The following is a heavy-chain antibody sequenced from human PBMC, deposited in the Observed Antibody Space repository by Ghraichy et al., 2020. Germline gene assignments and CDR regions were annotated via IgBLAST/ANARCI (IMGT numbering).Heavy chain of an antibody. J-gene: IGHJ5*02. CDR3: ARETLRFKFDP. V-gene: IGHV4-39*02. CDR2: IYYSGST. D-gene: IGHD3-3*01. Sequence: SETLSLTCTVSGGSISSRSYYWGWIRQPPGQGLEWIGSIYYSGSTYYNLSLKSRVTISVDTSKNQFSLKLSSVSAADTAVYYCARETLRFKFDPWGQGTLVTVSS. CDR1: GGSISSRSYY.